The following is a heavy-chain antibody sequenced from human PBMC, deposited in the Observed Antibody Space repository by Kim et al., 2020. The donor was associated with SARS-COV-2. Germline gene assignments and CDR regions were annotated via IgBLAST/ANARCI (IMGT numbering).Heavy chain of an antibody. V-gene: IGHV3-30*18. CDR2: ISYDGSNK. CDR3: AKEELELLGAFDI. Sequence: GGSLRLSCAASGFTFSSYGMHWVRQAPGKGLEWVAVISYDGSNKYYADSVKGRFTISRDNSKNTLYLQMNSLRAEDTAVYYCAKEELELLGAFDIWGQGT. J-gene: IGHJ3*02. D-gene: IGHD1-7*01. CDR1: GFTFSSYG.